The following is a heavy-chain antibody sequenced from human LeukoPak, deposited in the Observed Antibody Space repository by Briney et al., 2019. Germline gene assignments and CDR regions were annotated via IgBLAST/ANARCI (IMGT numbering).Heavy chain of an antibody. CDR1: GGSITSSSYY. J-gene: IGHJ4*02. CDR2: IYYTGST. V-gene: IGHV4-39*01. D-gene: IGHD3-3*01. Sequence: SETLSLTCTVSGGSITSSSYYWGWIRQPPEKGLEWIGNIYYTGSTYYNPSLKSRVSISVDTSKNQFSLKLSSVTAADTAVYYCQSRFLEWLLDYWGQGTLVTVSS. CDR3: QSRFLEWLLDY.